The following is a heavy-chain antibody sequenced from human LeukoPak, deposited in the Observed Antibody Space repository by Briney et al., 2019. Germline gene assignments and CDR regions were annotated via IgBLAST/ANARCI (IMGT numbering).Heavy chain of an antibody. Sequence: GESLKISCKGSGYSFTTYCIVWVRQMPGKGLEWMGIICPADSDTRYSPSFQGQVTISADKSISTAYLQWSSLKASDTAMYYCASNIYDFWSGYPYYFDYWGQGTLVTVSS. CDR2: ICPADSDT. CDR1: GYSFTTYC. V-gene: IGHV5-51*01. D-gene: IGHD3-3*01. J-gene: IGHJ4*02. CDR3: ASNIYDFWSGYPYYFDY.